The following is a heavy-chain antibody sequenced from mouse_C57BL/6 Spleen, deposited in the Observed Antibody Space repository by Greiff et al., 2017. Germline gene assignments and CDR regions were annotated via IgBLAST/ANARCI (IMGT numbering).Heavy chain of an antibody. D-gene: IGHD2-4*01. CDR1: GYSITSGYD. Sequence: VQLKQSGPGMVKPSQSLSLTCTVTGYSITSGYDWHWIRHFPGNKLEWMGYISYSGSTNYNPSLKSRSSITHDTSKNHFFLKLNSVTTEDTATYYCARAGGYDYDEYYYAMDYWGQGTSVTVSS. CDR2: ISYSGST. CDR3: ARAGGYDYDEYYYAMDY. V-gene: IGHV3-1*01. J-gene: IGHJ4*01.